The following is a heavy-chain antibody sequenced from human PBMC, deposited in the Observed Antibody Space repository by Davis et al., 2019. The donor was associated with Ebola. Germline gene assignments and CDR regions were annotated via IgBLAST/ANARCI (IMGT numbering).Heavy chain of an antibody. J-gene: IGHJ4*02. D-gene: IGHD3-16*01. Sequence: GSLKIPCAAPGFTFSSHAMTWVRQAPGKGPGLVTAISGRGGSTYYADSVKGRLTISRDNSKNTLYLQMNSLRAEDTAVYYCAKDQMYTFGGVISGPDYWGQGTLVTVSS. CDR2: ISGRGGST. V-gene: IGHV3-23*01. CDR3: AKDQMYTFGGVISGPDY. CDR1: GFTFSSHA.